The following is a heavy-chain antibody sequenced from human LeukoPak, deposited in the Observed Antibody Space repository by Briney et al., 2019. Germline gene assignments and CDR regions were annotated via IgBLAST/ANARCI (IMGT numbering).Heavy chain of an antibody. CDR3: ATGLAAAGSWDY. CDR2: MNPNSGNT. V-gene: IGHV1-8*02. Sequence: GASVKVSCKASGYTFTSYDINWVRQATGQGLEWMGWMNPNSGNTGYAQKFLGRVTMTTDTSTSTAYMELRSLRSDDTAVYYCATGLAAAGSWDYWGQGTLVTVSS. CDR1: GYTFTSYD. D-gene: IGHD6-13*01. J-gene: IGHJ4*02.